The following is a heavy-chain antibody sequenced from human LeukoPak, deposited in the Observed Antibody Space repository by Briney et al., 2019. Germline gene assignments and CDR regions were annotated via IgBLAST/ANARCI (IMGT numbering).Heavy chain of an antibody. V-gene: IGHV1-46*01. J-gene: IGHJ3*02. Sequence: ASVKVSCKASGYTFTSYYMHWVRQAPGQGLEWMGIINPSGGSTSYAQKFQGRFTMTRDTSTSTVYMELSSLRSEDTAVYYCARAVTYYDILTGYNGAFDIWGQGTMVTVSS. CDR2: INPSGGST. CDR1: GYTFTSYY. CDR3: ARAVTYYDILTGYNGAFDI. D-gene: IGHD3-9*01.